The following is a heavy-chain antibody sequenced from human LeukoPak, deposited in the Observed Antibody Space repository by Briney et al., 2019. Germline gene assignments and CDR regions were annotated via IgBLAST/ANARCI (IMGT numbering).Heavy chain of an antibody. CDR3: TTTIVGVTTWFDP. Sequence: GGSLRLSCAASGFTLSNAYMSWLRQAPGKGLEWVGRIKNKTNGGTTDYAAPVKGRFTISRDDSKNTLYLQMNSLKTEDTAVYYCTTTIVGVTTWFDPWGQGTLVTVS. J-gene: IGHJ5*02. CDR2: IKNKTNGGTT. CDR1: GFTLSNAY. V-gene: IGHV3-15*01. D-gene: IGHD1-26*01.